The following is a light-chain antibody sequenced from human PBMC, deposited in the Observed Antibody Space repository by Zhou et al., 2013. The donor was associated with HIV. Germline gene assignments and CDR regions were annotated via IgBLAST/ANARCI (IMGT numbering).Light chain of an antibody. CDR2: KAS. Sequence: QMTQSPSTLSASVGDRVTITCRASQSISSWLAWYQQKPGKAPKLLIYKASSLESGVPSRFSGSGSGTEFTLTISTCSLMILELITCQQCNSYPYTFGQGTKLEIK. CDR1: QSISSW. J-gene: IGKJ2*01. CDR3: QQCNSYPYT. V-gene: IGKV1-5*03.